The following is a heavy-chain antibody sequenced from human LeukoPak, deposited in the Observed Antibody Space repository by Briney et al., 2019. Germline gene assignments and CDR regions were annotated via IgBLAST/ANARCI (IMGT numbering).Heavy chain of an antibody. V-gene: IGHV1-24*01. CDR3: ATGRADWLLKTTWFDP. D-gene: IGHD3-9*01. CDR2: FDPEDGET. Sequence: ASVKVSCKVSGYTLTELSMHWVRQAPGKGLEWMGGFDPEDGETIYAQKFQGRVTMTEDTSTDTAYMELSSLRSEDTAVYYCATGRADWLLKTTWFDPWGQGTLVTVSS. J-gene: IGHJ5*02. CDR1: GYTLTELS.